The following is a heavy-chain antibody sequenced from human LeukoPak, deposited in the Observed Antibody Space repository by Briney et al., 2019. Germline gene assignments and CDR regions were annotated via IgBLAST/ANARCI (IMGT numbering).Heavy chain of an antibody. J-gene: IGHJ6*02. CDR2: INNTGETT. Sequence: GGSLRLSCAASGFSFSSSAMSWVRQAPGKGLEWVADINNTGETTNYADSVKGRFTISRDNSKNALYLQMNSLRAEDTAVYYCARDIVVVVAANQPNYYYYGMDVWGQGTTVTVSS. V-gene: IGHV3-23*01. D-gene: IGHD2-15*01. CDR1: GFSFSSSA. CDR3: ARDIVVVVAANQPNYYYYGMDV.